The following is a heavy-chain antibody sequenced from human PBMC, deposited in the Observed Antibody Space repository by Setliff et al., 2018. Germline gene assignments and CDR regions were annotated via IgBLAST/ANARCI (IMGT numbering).Heavy chain of an antibody. CDR2: ISYDGSNK. Sequence: GGSLRLSCVVSGFTFSNAWMSWVRQAPGKGLEWVAVISYDGSNKYYADSVRCRFTISRDNSKNTLYLQMNSLRAEDTAVYYCAKGLDQWLVSYKALDYWGQGTLVTVSS. V-gene: IGHV3-30-3*01. J-gene: IGHJ4*02. CDR3: AKGLDQWLVSYKALDY. D-gene: IGHD6-19*01. CDR1: GFTFSNAW.